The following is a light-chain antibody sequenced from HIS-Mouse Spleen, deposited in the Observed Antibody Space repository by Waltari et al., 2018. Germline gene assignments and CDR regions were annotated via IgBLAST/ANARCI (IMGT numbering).Light chain of an antibody. CDR2: KDS. V-gene: IGLV3-25*03. J-gene: IGLJ3*02. Sequence: SYVLTQPPSVSVAPGKTARITCGGNNIGSKSVHWYQQKPGQAPVLVIYKDSERPSGIPERFSGSSSGTTVTLTISGVQAEDEADYYCQSADSSGTGWVFGGGTKLTVL. CDR1: NIGSKS. CDR3: QSADSSGTGWV.